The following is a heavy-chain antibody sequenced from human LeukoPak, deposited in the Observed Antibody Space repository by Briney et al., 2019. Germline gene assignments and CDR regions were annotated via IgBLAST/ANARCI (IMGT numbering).Heavy chain of an antibody. CDR1: GGSFSGYY. Sequence: SETLSLTCGVYGGSFSGYYYTWIRQSPGKGLEWIAEINHLGSTNYNPSLQSRVAISIDTSKNQFSLNLISVTAADTAVYYCARGGYNIDWMKDAPDYWAQGTLVTVSS. CDR3: ARGGYNIDWMKDAPDY. CDR2: INHLGST. D-gene: IGHD6-19*01. J-gene: IGHJ4*02. V-gene: IGHV4-34*01.